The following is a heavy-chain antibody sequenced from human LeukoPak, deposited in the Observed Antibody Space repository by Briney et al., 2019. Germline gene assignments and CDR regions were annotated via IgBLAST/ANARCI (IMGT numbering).Heavy chain of an antibody. CDR2: FDPEDGET. V-gene: IGHV1-24*01. CDR3: ATDLRGIAVAGRGDY. D-gene: IGHD6-19*01. J-gene: IGHJ4*02. Sequence: QXXGXGXXWXXXFDPEDGETIYAQKFQGRVTMTEDTSTDTAYMELSSLRSEDTAVYYCATDLRGIAVAGRGDYWGQGTLVTVSS.